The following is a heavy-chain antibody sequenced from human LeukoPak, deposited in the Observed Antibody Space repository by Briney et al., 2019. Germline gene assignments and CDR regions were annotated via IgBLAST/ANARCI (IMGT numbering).Heavy chain of an antibody. V-gene: IGHV1-18*01. CDR3: ARAAIAAAGTLGGFDP. J-gene: IGHJ5*02. D-gene: IGHD6-13*01. Sequence: GASVKVSCKASGYTFTSYGISWVRQAPGQGLEWMGWISAYNGNTNYAQKLQGRVTMTTDTSTSTACMELRSLRSDDTAVYYCARAAIAAAGTLGGFDPWGQGTLVTVSS. CDR2: ISAYNGNT. CDR1: GYTFTSYG.